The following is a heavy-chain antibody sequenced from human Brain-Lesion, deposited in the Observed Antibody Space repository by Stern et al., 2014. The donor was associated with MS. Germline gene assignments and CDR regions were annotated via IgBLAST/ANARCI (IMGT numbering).Heavy chain of an antibody. Sequence: QDQLVQSGAEVKKPGASVKVSCKVSGYTLTELSMHWVRQAPRKGLEWMGGFDPEDGETIYAQKFQGRVTMTEDTSTDTAYMELSSLRSEDTAVYYCAPLSPGAGGNYYRHFDYWGQGTLVTVSS. D-gene: IGHD1-26*01. V-gene: IGHV1-24*01. CDR2: FDPEDGET. CDR3: APLSPGAGGNYYRHFDY. CDR1: GYTLTELS. J-gene: IGHJ4*02.